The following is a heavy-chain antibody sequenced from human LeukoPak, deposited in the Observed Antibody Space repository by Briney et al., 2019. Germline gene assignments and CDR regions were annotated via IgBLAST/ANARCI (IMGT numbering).Heavy chain of an antibody. CDR1: GGSFSGYY. CDR2: INHSGST. D-gene: IGHD3-9*01. Sequence: PSETLSLTSAVYGGSFSGYYWSWIRQPPGKGLEWIGEINHSGSTNYNPSLKSRVTISVDTSKNQFSLKLSSVTAADTAVYYCARGLAYYDILTGYYKGPLGFDYWGQGTLVTVSS. CDR3: ARGLAYYDILTGYYKGPLGFDY. V-gene: IGHV4-34*01. J-gene: IGHJ4*02.